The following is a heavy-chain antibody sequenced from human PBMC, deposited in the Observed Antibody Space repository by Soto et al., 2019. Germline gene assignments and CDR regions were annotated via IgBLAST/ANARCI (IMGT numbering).Heavy chain of an antibody. Sequence: PGGSLRLSCAASGFTFSSYSMNWVRQAPGKGLEWVSYISSSSSTIYYADSVKGRFTISRDNAKNSLYLQMNSLRAEDTAVYYCARPVDYGSGIWPAGQIDYWGQGTLVTVSS. V-gene: IGHV3-48*01. J-gene: IGHJ4*02. CDR1: GFTFSSYS. D-gene: IGHD3-10*01. CDR2: ISSSSSTI. CDR3: ARPVDYGSGIWPAGQIDY.